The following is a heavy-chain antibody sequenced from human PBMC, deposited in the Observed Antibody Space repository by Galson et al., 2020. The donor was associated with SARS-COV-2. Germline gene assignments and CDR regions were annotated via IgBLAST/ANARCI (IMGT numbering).Heavy chain of an antibody. CDR1: GTSISDYY. Sequence: ASETLSLTCKVSGTSISDYYWNWNRQAPGKGLEWIGYIYYSATTNYSPSLESPFTMSVDTPKNQFSLRLSSVTAADTAIYYCARGPRPAYDVLTGRPYYLSSYALDVWGQGTTVTVSS. J-gene: IGHJ6*02. V-gene: IGHV4-59*01. CDR3: ARGPRPAYDVLTGRPYYLSSYALDV. D-gene: IGHD3-9*01. CDR2: IYYSATT.